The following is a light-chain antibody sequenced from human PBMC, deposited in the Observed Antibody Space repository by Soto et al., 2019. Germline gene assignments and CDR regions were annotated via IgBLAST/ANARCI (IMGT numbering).Light chain of an antibody. V-gene: IGKV1-5*03. CDR1: QPISSW. J-gene: IGKJ4*01. Sequence: DIQMTQSHSTLSGSVGVRVTITSXXRQPISSWVALYQQKPGKAPQHVVYKASSLESGVPSRFSGSGSGTEFSLTISSLQPDDFATYYCQQYNRYSPLTFGGGTKVDIK. CDR3: QQYNRYSPLT. CDR2: KAS.